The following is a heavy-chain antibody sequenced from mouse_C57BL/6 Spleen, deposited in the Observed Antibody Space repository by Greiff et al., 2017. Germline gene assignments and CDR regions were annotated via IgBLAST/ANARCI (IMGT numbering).Heavy chain of an antibody. Sequence: QVQLQQPGTELVKPGASVKLPCKASGYTFTSYWMHWVKQRPGQGLEWIGNINPSNGGTNYNEKFKSTAPLTVDKSSSTAYMQLSSLTSEDSAVYYCAREGATMVTTGAMDYWGQGTSGTVSS. CDR3: AREGATMVTTGAMDY. CDR2: INPSNGGT. D-gene: IGHD2-2*01. CDR1: GYTFTSYW. J-gene: IGHJ4*01. V-gene: IGHV1-53*01.